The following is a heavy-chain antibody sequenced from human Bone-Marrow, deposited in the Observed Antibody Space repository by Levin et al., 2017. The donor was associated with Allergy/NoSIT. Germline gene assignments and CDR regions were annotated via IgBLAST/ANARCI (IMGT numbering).Heavy chain of an antibody. CDR2: ISGSGGST. CDR1: GFTFSSYA. Sequence: PGESLKISCAASGFTFSSYAMSWVRQAPGKGLEWVSAISGSGGSTYYADSVKGRFTISRDNSKNTLYLQMNSLRAEDTAVYYCAKDIGGYDSGPSMNYWGQGTLVTVSS. CDR3: AKDIGGYDSGPSMNY. D-gene: IGHD5-12*01. V-gene: IGHV3-23*01. J-gene: IGHJ4*02.